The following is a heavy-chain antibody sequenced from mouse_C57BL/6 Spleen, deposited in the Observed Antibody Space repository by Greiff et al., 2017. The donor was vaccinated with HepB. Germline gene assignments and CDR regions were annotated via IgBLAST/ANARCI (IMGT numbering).Heavy chain of an antibody. J-gene: IGHJ4*01. V-gene: IGHV14-4*01. D-gene: IGHD1-1*01. Sequence: VHVKQSGAELVRPGASVKLSCTASGFNIKDDYMHWVKQRPEQGLEWIGWIDPENGDTEYASKFQGKATITADTSSNTAYLQLSSLTSEDTAVYYCTTSDYYGSSLYWGQGTSVTVSS. CDR1: GFNIKDDY. CDR3: TTSDYYGSSLY. CDR2: IDPENGDT.